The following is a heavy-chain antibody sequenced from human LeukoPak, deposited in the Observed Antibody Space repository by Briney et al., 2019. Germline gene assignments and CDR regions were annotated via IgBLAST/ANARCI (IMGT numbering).Heavy chain of an antibody. V-gene: IGHV4-30-4*01. J-gene: IGHJ6*04. CDR3: ARGRYDILTGYYTTGYYGMDV. D-gene: IGHD3-9*01. CDR1: GGSISSGDYY. CDR2: IYYSGST. Sequence: SETLSLTCPVSGGSISSGDYYWSWIRQPPGKGLEWIGYIYYSGSTYYNPSLKSRVTISVDTSKNQFSLKLSSVTAADTAVYYCARGRYDILTGYYTTGYYGMDVWGKGTTVTVSS.